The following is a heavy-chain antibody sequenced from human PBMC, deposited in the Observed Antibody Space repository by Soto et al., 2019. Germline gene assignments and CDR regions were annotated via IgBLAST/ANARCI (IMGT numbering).Heavy chain of an antibody. J-gene: IGHJ4*02. D-gene: IGHD5-12*01. CDR1: GYTFTAYT. V-gene: IGHV1-3*01. Sequence: ASVKVSCKASGYTFTAYTIHWVRQAPGQSLEWMGWINAANGATKYSEKFQGRVTITRDTSARTAYMDLSSLSSKDTAVYFCARVSFETSGFADYWGQGTLVTVSS. CDR2: INAANGAT. CDR3: ARVSFETSGFADY.